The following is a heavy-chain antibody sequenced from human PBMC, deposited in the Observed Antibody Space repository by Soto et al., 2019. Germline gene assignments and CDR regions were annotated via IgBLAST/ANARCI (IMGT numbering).Heavy chain of an antibody. CDR3: AREQYEFGDLYYVDY. Sequence: QVQLVQSGGEVKRPGASVKVSCKASGYDFERFPISWVRQARGQGLEWMGLISPYSGSRYYAEKIQGRVTMTTDKSTSPAYMELRSLTSDDTAVYFCAREQYEFGDLYYVDYWGQGTLVTVSS. V-gene: IGHV1-18*04. D-gene: IGHD4-17*01. J-gene: IGHJ4*02. CDR1: GYDFERFP. CDR2: ISPYSGSR.